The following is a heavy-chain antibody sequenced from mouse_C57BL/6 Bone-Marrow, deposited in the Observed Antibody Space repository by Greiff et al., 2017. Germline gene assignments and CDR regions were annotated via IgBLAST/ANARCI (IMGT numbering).Heavy chain of an antibody. J-gene: IGHJ3*01. D-gene: IGHD2-4*01. CDR2: LDPNRDGT. CDR3: ARYPLYDYDAGWFAY. V-gene: IGHV1-72*01. CDR1: GYTFTSYW. Sequence: QVQLKQPGAELVKPGASVKLSCKASGYTFTSYWMHWVKQRPGRGLEWIGRLDPNRDGTKYNEKFKSKATLTVDKPSSTAYMQLSSLTSEDSAVYYCARYPLYDYDAGWFAYWGQGTLVTVSA.